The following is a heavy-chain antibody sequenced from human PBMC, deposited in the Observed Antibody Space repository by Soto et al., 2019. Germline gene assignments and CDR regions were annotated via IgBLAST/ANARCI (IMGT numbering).Heavy chain of an antibody. CDR2: ISSSSSYI. V-gene: IGHV3-21*01. CDR3: ASPGFRDY. Sequence: PGGSMRLRNTSSGVTFGNYSVNWVRQAPGKGLEWVSSISSSSSYIYYADSVKGRFTISRDNAKNSLYLQMNSLRAEDTAVYYCASPGFRDYWGQGTLVTVAS. D-gene: IGHD3-10*01. J-gene: IGHJ4*02. CDR1: GVTFGNYS.